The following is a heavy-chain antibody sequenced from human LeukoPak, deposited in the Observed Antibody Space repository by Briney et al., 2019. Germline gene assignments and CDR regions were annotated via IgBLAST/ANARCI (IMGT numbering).Heavy chain of an antibody. Sequence: GESLKISCKASGYSFTTSWIGWVRQMPGKGLEWMGIIYPCDSDTRYSPSFQGQVTISADKSINTAYLQWSSLKASDTAMYYCARPMYCTGGSCYSGMGFFDYWGQGTLVTVSS. CDR3: ARPMYCTGGSCYSGMGFFDY. CDR2: IYPCDSDT. D-gene: IGHD2-15*01. CDR1: GYSFTTSW. V-gene: IGHV5-51*01. J-gene: IGHJ4*02.